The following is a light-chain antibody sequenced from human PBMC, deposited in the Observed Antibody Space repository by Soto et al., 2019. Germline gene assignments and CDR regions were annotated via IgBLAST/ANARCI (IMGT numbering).Light chain of an antibody. J-gene: IGKJ5*01. CDR3: QQSYSTTIT. CDR1: QGVTTN. CDR2: DVS. Sequence: ERGTLSCRAGQGVTTNFAWYQQKSGQSPRLLIYDVSSRDTGVPSRFSGTGAETDCTRTISSLQPEDVETYYCQQSYSTTITFGQGTRLEIK. V-gene: IGKV3-15*01.